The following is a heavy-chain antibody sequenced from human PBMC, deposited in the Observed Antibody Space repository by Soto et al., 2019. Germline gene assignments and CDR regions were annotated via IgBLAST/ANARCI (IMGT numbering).Heavy chain of an antibody. CDR3: AHRRCARFDWLCVGEMGLYYFDY. V-gene: IGHV2-5*02. CDR1: GFSLSTSGVG. CDR2: IYWDDDK. Sequence: QITLKESGPTLVKPTQTLTLTCTFSGFSLSTSGVGVGWIRQPPGKALEWLALIYWDDDKRYSPSLKSRLTITEDTSKNQVVLTMTNMDPVDTATYYCAHRRCARFDWLCVGEMGLYYFDYWGQGTLVTVSS. J-gene: IGHJ4*02. D-gene: IGHD3-9*01.